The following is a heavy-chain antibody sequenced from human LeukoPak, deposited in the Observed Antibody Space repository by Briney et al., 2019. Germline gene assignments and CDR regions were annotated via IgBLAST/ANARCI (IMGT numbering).Heavy chain of an antibody. CDR1: GFTFSDYY. Sequence: GGSLRLSCAVSGFTFSDYYMSWIRQAPGKGLEWVSYISSSSSYTNYADSVKGRFTISRDNAKNSLYLQMNSLRAEDTAVYYCAREGGAGGTIDYWGQGTLVTVSS. CDR2: ISSSSSYT. CDR3: AREGGAGGTIDY. J-gene: IGHJ4*02. V-gene: IGHV3-11*05. D-gene: IGHD2-8*01.